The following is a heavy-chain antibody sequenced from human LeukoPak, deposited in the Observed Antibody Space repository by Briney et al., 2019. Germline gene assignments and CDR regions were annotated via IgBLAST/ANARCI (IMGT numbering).Heavy chain of an antibody. CDR3: ARDVHDFWSGYPNYYYYTDV. V-gene: IGHV4-4*08. Sequence: SETLSLTCTVSGGSISGYYWSWIRQPAGKGLEWIGYIYHSGSTYYNPSLKSRVTISVDTSKNQFSLKLSSVTAADTAVYYCARDVHDFWSGYPNYYYYTDVWGKGTTVTVSS. D-gene: IGHD3-3*01. J-gene: IGHJ6*03. CDR2: IYHSGST. CDR1: GGSISGYY.